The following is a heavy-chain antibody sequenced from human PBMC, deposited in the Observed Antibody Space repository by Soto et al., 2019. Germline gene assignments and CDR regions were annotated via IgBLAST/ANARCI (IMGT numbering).Heavy chain of an antibody. J-gene: IGHJ4*02. D-gene: IGHD2-21*01. CDR2: VTPAFGTT. CDR1: GSTFSKRS. V-gene: IGHV1-69*01. Sequence: QVHLAQSGAEVKKPGSSVTISCRASGSTFSKRSITWVRQAPGQGFEWMGGVTPAFGTTNFARKFQGRLTITADEPTTTADLEQSILTSEDTAVYHCATGAGLVTYRGFVGRLDFWGQGTLVTVSS. CDR3: ATGAGLVTYRGFVGRLDF.